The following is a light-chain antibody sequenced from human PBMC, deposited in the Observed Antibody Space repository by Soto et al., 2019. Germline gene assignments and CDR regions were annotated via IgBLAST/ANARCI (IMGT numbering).Light chain of an antibody. CDR3: QQSYKTPHT. J-gene: IGKJ2*01. CDR1: QGISSA. V-gene: IGKV1-13*02. Sequence: AIQVTQSPSSLSASVGDRVTITCRASQGISSALVWYQQKPGKAPQLLIYDASTLESGVPSRFSGSGYGTDFTLTISSLQPEDFATYYCQQSYKTPHTFGQGTKLETK. CDR2: DAS.